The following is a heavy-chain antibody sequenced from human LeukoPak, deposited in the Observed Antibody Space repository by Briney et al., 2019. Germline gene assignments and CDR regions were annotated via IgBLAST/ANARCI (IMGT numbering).Heavy chain of an antibody. CDR1: GGSFSGYY. CDR2: INHSGST. Sequence: SETLSLTCAVYGGSFSGYYWSWIRQPPGKGLEWIGEINHSGSTYYNPSLKSRVTISVDTSKNQFSLKLSSVTAADTAVYYCARDRVFVAAADTGGYWGQGTLVTVSS. CDR3: ARDRVFVAAADTGGY. V-gene: IGHV4-34*01. D-gene: IGHD6-13*01. J-gene: IGHJ4*02.